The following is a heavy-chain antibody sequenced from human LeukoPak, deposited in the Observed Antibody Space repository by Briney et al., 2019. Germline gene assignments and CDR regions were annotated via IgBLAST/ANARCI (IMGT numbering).Heavy chain of an antibody. CDR3: ARDLRRFGELHWFDP. Sequence: TGGSLRLSCAASGFTFSSYAMHWVRQAPGKGLEWVAVISYDGSNKYYADSVKGRFTISRDNSKNTLYLQMNSLRAEDTAVYYCARDLRRFGELHWFDPWGQGTLVTVSS. CDR1: GFTFSSYA. J-gene: IGHJ5*02. V-gene: IGHV3-30*04. CDR2: ISYDGSNK. D-gene: IGHD3-10*01.